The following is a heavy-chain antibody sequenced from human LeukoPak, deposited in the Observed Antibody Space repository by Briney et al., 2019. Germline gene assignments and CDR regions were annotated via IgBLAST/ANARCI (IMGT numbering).Heavy chain of an antibody. D-gene: IGHD3-10*01. CDR1: GYTFTGYY. Sequence: ASVKVSCKASGYTFTGYYMHWVRQAPGQGLEWMGIINPSGGSTSYAQKFQGRVTVTRDTSTSTVYMELSSLRSEDTAVYYCARGGRFGELAPNWFDPWGQGTLVTVSS. CDR2: INPSGGST. V-gene: IGHV1-46*01. CDR3: ARGGRFGELAPNWFDP. J-gene: IGHJ5*02.